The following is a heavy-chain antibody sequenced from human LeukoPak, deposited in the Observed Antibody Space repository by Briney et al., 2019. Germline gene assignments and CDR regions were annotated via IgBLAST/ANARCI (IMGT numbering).Heavy chain of an antibody. CDR1: GFTFSSYA. J-gene: IGHJ4*02. CDR3: AKNGFTFGGLIDINFDY. CDR2: ISYDGSNK. V-gene: IGHV3-30-3*01. D-gene: IGHD3-16*02. Sequence: GGSLRLSCAASGFTFSSYAMHWVRQAPGKGLEWVAVISYDGSNKYYADSVKGRFTISRDNSKNTLYLQMNSLRAEDTAVYYCAKNGFTFGGLIDINFDYWGQGTLVTVSS.